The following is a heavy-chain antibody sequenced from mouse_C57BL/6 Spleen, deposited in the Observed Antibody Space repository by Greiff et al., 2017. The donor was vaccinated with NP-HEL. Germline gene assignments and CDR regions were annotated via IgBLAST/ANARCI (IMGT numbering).Heavy chain of an antibody. CDR1: GFTFSSYA. Sequence: EVKVVESGEGLVKPGGSLKLSCAASGFTFSSYAMSWVRQTPEKRLEWVAYISSGGDYIYYADTVKGRFTISRDNARNTLYLQMSSLKSEDTAMYYCTRQLRLRAMDYWGQGTSVTVSS. CDR3: TRQLRLRAMDY. CDR2: ISSGGDYI. J-gene: IGHJ4*01. V-gene: IGHV5-9-1*02. D-gene: IGHD3-2*02.